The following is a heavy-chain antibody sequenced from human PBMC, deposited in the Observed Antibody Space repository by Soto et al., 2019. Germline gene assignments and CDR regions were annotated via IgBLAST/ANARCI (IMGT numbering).Heavy chain of an antibody. Sequence: LRLSCVGSGFTFSGYSMAWVRQAPGRGLEWVASISSRSTNIDYADSVKGRFTISRDNAKNLVSLQMSSLRGEDTALYYCAKLTEPGYSSIWYYFEYWGQGTPVTVSS. CDR3: AKLTEPGYSSIWYYFEY. D-gene: IGHD6-19*01. J-gene: IGHJ4*02. CDR2: ISSRSTNI. V-gene: IGHV3-21*06. CDR1: GFTFSGYS.